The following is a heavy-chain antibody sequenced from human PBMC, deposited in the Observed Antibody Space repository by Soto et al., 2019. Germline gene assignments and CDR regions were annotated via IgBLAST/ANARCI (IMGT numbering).Heavy chain of an antibody. V-gene: IGHV4-61*01. CDR2: IYFSGST. CDR3: AREEGHGLDV. J-gene: IGHJ6*02. CDR1: GGSVSSGSYY. Sequence: QVQLQESGPGLVKPSETLSLTCTVSGGSVSSGSYYWSWIRQPPGKSLEWIGYIYFSGSTSYKSSLKSRVIISAGTSKTQFSLKLSSVTAADTAVYNCAREEGHGLDVWGQGTTITVSS.